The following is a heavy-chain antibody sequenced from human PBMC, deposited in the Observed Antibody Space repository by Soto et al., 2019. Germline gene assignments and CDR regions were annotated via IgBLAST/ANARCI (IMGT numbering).Heavy chain of an antibody. J-gene: IGHJ4*02. D-gene: IGHD2-21*02. Sequence: EVQLVESGGGLVKPGGSLRLSCAASGFTFSSYSMHWVRQAPGKGLEWVSSISSSRIYIYYADSVKGRFTISRDNAKNSLYLQMSSLRAGDTAVYYCARDAGSLVVTAISDYWGQGTLVTVSS. V-gene: IGHV3-21*01. CDR3: ARDAGSLVVTAISDY. CDR2: ISSSRIYI. CDR1: GFTFSSYS.